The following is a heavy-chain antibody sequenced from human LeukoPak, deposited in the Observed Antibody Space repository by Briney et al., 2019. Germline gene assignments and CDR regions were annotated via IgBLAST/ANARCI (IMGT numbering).Heavy chain of an antibody. Sequence: SETLSLTCTVSGYSISSGYYWGWIRQPPGKGLEWIGSIYHSGSTYYKPSLKSRVPISVDTSKHQFSLNLSSVTAADTAVYYCARGPPHPGWDAFDIWGQGTMVTVSS. D-gene: IGHD2-15*01. CDR3: ARGPPHPGWDAFDI. J-gene: IGHJ3*02. CDR1: GYSISSGYY. V-gene: IGHV4-38-2*02. CDR2: IYHSGST.